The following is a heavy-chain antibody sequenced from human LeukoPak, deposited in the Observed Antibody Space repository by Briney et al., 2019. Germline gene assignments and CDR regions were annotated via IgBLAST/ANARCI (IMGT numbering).Heavy chain of an antibody. CDR1: GFTFSSHA. CDR2: IKQDGSEK. J-gene: IGHJ5*02. CDR3: ARDGSDDPEWFDP. Sequence: PGGSLRLSCAASGFTFSSHAMSWVRQAPGKGLEWVANIKQDGSEKYYVGSVKGRFTISRDNAKNSLYLQMNSLRAEDTAVYYCARDGSDDPEWFDPWGQGTLVTVSS. D-gene: IGHD1-26*01. V-gene: IGHV3-7*01.